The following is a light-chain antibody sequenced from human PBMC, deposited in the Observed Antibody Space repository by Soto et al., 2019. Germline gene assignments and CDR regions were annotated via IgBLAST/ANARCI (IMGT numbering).Light chain of an antibody. V-gene: IGLV2-14*01. CDR3: SSYTSSRTLV. CDR2: EVI. J-gene: IGLJ2*01. CDR1: SSDMGPYKY. Sequence: VLTQPATMAGSPGQAITSSCTGTSSDMGPYKYVSWYQQHPGRAPKLMIYEVIHRPSGVSSRFSGPKYGKTASLSLSGLKADDEADYYCSSYTSSRTLVFGGGTKVTVL.